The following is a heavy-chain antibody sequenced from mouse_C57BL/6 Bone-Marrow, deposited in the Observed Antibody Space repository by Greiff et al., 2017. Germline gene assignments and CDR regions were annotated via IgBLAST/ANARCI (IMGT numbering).Heavy chain of an antibody. CDR3: ARSYYY. J-gene: IGHJ2*01. CDR1: GYTFTSYW. CDR2: IDPSDSYT. V-gene: IGHV1-50*01. Sequence: QVQLQQSGAELVKPGASVKLSCKASGYTFTSYWMQWVKQRPGQGLEWIGEIDPSDSYTNYNQKFKGKATLTVDTSSSTAYMQLSSLTSEDSAVYYCARSYYYWGQGTTLTVSS.